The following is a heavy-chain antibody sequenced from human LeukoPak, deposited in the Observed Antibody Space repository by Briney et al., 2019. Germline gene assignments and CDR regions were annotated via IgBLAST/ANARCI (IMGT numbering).Heavy chain of an antibody. CDR2: INAYNGDT. J-gene: IGHJ3*02. Sequence: GASVKVSCKASGYTFTYYGISWVRQAPGQGLEWMGWINAYNGDTKYAHKVQGRVTMTIDTSTSTAHMELRSLRSDDTAVYYCAMGYLYGGVGDAFDIWGQGAMVTVSS. CDR3: AMGYLYGGVGDAFDI. D-gene: IGHD4-23*01. V-gene: IGHV1-18*01. CDR1: GYTFTYYG.